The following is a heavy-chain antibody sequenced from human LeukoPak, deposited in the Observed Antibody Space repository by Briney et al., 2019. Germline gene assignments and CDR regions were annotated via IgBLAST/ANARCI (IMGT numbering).Heavy chain of an antibody. D-gene: IGHD6-13*01. CDR3: ALLSIAAAGRDS. Sequence: GGSLRLSCAASGFTFRSYWMSWVRQAPGKGLEWVAKIKQDGSEKYYVDSVKGRFTISRDNAKNSLYLQMNSLRAEDTAVYYCALLSIAAAGRDSWGQGTLVTVSS. CDR1: GFTFRSYW. J-gene: IGHJ4*02. V-gene: IGHV3-7*01. CDR2: IKQDGSEK.